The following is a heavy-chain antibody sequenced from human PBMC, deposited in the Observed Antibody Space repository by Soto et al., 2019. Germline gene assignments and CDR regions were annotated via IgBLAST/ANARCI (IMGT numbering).Heavy chain of an antibody. V-gene: IGHV4-39*01. D-gene: IGHD5-12*01. Sequence: SETLSLTCTVSGDSVNSNNVYWGWVRQPPGRRLEFIGNVYYSGITYYNPALESRVTISLDTSKSQFSLKLNSVTAADSAVYFCARLEGLATISYYFDFWGPGALVTV. CDR3: ARLEGLATISYYFDF. CDR2: VYYSGIT. J-gene: IGHJ4*02. CDR1: GDSVNSNNVY.